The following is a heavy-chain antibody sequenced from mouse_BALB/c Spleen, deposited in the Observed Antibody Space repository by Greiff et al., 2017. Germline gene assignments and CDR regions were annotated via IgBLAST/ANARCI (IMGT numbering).Heavy chain of an antibody. V-gene: IGHV14-1*02. CDR2: IDPENGNT. CDR1: GFNIKDYY. Sequence: VQLQQSGAELVRPGALVKLSCKASGFNIKDYYMHWVKQRPEQGLEWIGWIDPENGNTIYDPKFQGKASITADTSSNTAYLQLSSLTSEDTAVYYCARYGVRYAMDYWGQGTSVTVSS. D-gene: IGHD2-14*01. CDR3: ARYGVRYAMDY. J-gene: IGHJ4*01.